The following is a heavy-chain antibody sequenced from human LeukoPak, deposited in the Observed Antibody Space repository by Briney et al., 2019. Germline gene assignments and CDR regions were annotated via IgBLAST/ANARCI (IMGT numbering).Heavy chain of an antibody. V-gene: IGHV3-30*04. J-gene: IGHJ3*02. CDR1: GFTFSSYA. Sequence: QTGGSLRLSCAASGFTFSSYAMHWVRQAPGKGLEWVAVISYDGSNKYYADSVKGRFTISRDNSKNTLYLQMNSLRAEDTAVYYCARDRPAAGTFHDAFDIWGQGTMVTVSS. D-gene: IGHD6-13*01. CDR3: ARDRPAAGTFHDAFDI. CDR2: ISYDGSNK.